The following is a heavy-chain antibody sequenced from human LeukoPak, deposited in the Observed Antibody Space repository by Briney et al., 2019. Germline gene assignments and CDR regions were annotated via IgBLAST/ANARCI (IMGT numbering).Heavy chain of an antibody. J-gene: IGHJ5*02. CDR3: ARDLGTHGGYVDP. CDR1: VYIFSSYE. Sequence: GGSLRLFCAAPVYIFSSYETKWVRQAPGKALEGVSYISTSDSNMYYADSVKGRFTISRDNAKNSLYLQMDSLRVEDTGIYYCARDLGTHGGYVDPWGQGTLVTVSS. V-gene: IGHV3-48*03. CDR2: ISTSDSNM. D-gene: IGHD5-12*01.